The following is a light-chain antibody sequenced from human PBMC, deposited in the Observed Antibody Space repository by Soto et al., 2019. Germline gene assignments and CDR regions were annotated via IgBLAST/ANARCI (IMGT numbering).Light chain of an antibody. V-gene: IGLV2-14*01. Sequence: QSALTQPASVSGSPGQSITISCTGTSSDVGGYNYVSWYQQHPGKAPKLMIYEVSNRPSGVSNRFSGSKSGNTASLTISGLQAEYDADYYCSSYTSSSNRVFGNGTKVTV. J-gene: IGLJ1*01. CDR1: SSDVGGYNY. CDR3: SSYTSSSNRV. CDR2: EVS.